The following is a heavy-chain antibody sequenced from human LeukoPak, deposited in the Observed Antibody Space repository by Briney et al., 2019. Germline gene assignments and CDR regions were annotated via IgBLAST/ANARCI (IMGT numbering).Heavy chain of an antibody. CDR3: AKSGWLVGKFDY. CDR1: GSTFSSYA. V-gene: IGHV3-23*01. J-gene: IGHJ4*02. D-gene: IGHD6-19*01. CDR2: ISGSGGST. Sequence: PGGSLRLSCAASGSTFSSYAMSWVRQAPGKGLEWVSAISGSGGSTYYADSVKGRFTISRDNSKNTLYLQMNSLRAEDTAVYYCAKSGWLVGKFDYWGQGTLVTVSS.